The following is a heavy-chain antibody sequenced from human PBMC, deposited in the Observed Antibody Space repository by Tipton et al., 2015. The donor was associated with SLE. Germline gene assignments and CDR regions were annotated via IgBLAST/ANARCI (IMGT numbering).Heavy chain of an antibody. CDR1: DGSISSSDYY. D-gene: IGHD1-26*01. Sequence: TLSLTCTVSDGSISSSDYYWGWIRQPPGKGLEWIGSMFYSGSTYYNLSLKSRVTISLDTSKKQFSLKLSSVTAADTAVYYCARRPVGSTLDYWGQGTLVTVSS. J-gene: IGHJ4*02. CDR3: ARRPVGSTLDY. V-gene: IGHV4-39*01. CDR2: MFYSGST.